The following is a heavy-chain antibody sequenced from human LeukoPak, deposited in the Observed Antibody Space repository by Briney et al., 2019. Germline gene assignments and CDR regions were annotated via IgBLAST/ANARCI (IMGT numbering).Heavy chain of an antibody. CDR2: IFYSGST. CDR3: ARTVHYSSGWSPTYCSDY. V-gene: IGHV4-59*01. Sequence: SETLSLTCTVSGVSINSFYWSWIRQPPGKGLEWIGYIFYSGSTNYNPSLKSRVTISVDTSKNRLSLNLSSVTAADTAVYFCARTVHYSSGWSPTYCSDYWGQGILVTVSS. D-gene: IGHD6-19*01. CDR1: GVSINSFY. J-gene: IGHJ4*02.